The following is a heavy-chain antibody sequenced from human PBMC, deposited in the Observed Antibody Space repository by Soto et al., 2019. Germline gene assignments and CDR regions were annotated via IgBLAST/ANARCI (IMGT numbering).Heavy chain of an antibody. CDR3: ARDSAESGYSYAPMGAFFDY. CDR1: GGTFSSYA. V-gene: IGHV1-69*13. J-gene: IGHJ4*02. CDR2: IIPIFGTA. Sequence: SVKVSCKASGGTFSSYAISWVRQAPGQGLEWMGGIIPIFGTANYAQKFQGRVTITADESTNTAYMELSSLRSEDTAVYYCARDSAESGYSYAPMGAFFDYWGQGTLVTVSS. D-gene: IGHD5-18*01.